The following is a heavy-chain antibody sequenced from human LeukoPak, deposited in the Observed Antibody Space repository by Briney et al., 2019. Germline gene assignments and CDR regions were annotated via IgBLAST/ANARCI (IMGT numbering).Heavy chain of an antibody. CDR2: IKSKTDGETT. CDR3: TTDLGTYYHGSQRLIPIDY. V-gene: IGHV3-15*01. J-gene: IGHJ4*02. D-gene: IGHD3-10*01. CDR1: GFTFTNAW. Sequence: GGSLRLSCVDSGFTFTNAWMSWVRQAPGKGLEWIGRIKSKTDGETTNYAEPVRGSFTISRDDSKSAVYLQMNSLKIEDTAVYYCTTDLGTYYHGSQRLIPIDYWGQGTLVTVSS.